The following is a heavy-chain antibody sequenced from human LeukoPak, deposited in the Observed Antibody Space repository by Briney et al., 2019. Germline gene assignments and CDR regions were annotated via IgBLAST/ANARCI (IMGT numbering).Heavy chain of an antibody. J-gene: IGHJ4*02. CDR1: GFTFSSYA. D-gene: IGHD3-22*01. CDR3: ASYDSSGYYPEKSFDY. Sequence: GGSLRLSCAASGFTFSSYAMSWVRQAPGKGLEWVSAISGSGGSTYYADSVKGRFTISRDNSKNTLYLQMNSLRAEDTAVYYCASYDSSGYYPEKSFDYWGQGTLVTVSS. CDR2: ISGSGGST. V-gene: IGHV3-23*01.